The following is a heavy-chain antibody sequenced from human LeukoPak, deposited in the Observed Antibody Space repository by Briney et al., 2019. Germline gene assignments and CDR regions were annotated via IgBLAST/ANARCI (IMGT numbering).Heavy chain of an antibody. CDR1: GFTVSSNY. CDR2: MHSTGTT. V-gene: IGHV3-53*01. CDR3: ARDGASGRGYYYYYGMDV. Sequence: GGSLRLSCAASGFTVSSNYMSWVRQAPGKGLEWVSIMHSTGTTYYADSVKGRFTFSRDDSKNTLYLQMNSLRAEDTAVYYCARDGASGRGYYYYYGMDVWGQGTTVTVSS. D-gene: IGHD4/OR15-4a*01. J-gene: IGHJ6*02.